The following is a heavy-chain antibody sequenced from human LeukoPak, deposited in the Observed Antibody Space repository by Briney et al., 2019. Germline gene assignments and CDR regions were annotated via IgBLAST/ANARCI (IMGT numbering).Heavy chain of an antibody. J-gene: IGHJ4*02. Sequence: ASVKVSCKASGYTFTSYGISWVRQAPGQGLEWMGWISAYNGNTNYAQKLQGRVTMTTDTSTSTAYMELRSLRSDDTAAYYCARDSIVATIGGLFDYWGQGTLVTVSS. CDR3: ARDSIVATIGGLFDY. V-gene: IGHV1-18*01. CDR2: ISAYNGNT. CDR1: GYTFTSYG. D-gene: IGHD5-12*01.